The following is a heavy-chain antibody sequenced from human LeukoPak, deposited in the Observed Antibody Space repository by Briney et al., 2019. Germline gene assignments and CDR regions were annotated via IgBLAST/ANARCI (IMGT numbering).Heavy chain of an antibody. J-gene: IGHJ6*02. Sequence: GGSLRLSCVASGFTFSTYDMHWVRQATGKGLEWVSDIGKGGDTHYAGSVKGRFTISRDNAKNSLYLQMNSLRPGDTAVYYCVRDPSGWGMDVWAKGPRSPSP. CDR3: VRDPSGWGMDV. D-gene: IGHD3-22*01. CDR2: IGKGGDT. CDR1: GFTFSTYD. V-gene: IGHV3-13*01.